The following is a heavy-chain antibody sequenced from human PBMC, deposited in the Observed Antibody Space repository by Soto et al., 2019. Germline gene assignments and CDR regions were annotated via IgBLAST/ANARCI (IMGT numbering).Heavy chain of an antibody. D-gene: IGHD6-19*01. CDR3: ARHANPGIAVAGTWDYYYYGMDV. Sequence: PGESLKISCKGSGYSLTSYWIGWVRQMPGKGLEWMGITYPGDSDTRYSPSFQGQVTISADKSISTAYLQWSSLKASDTAMYYCARHANPGIAVAGTWDYYYYGMDVWGQGTTVTVSS. J-gene: IGHJ6*02. V-gene: IGHV5-51*01. CDR1: GYSLTSYW. CDR2: TYPGDSDT.